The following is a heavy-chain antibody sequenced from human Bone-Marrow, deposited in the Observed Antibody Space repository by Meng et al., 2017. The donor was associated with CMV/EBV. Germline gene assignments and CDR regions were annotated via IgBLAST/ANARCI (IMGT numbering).Heavy chain of an antibody. CDR1: GFTFSDYW. CDR2: INTDGTVT. J-gene: IGHJ5*01. D-gene: IGHD1-14*01. Sequence: EGQLVESGGGLVRPGGSLRLSFADSGFTFSDYWMHWVRQAPGEGPVWVSRINTDGTVTSYAESVRGRFTISRDNSKNTLYLQMYDLRAGDSGVYYCVRDLVGNRDSWGHGTLVTVSS. CDR3: VRDLVGNRDS. V-gene: IGHV3-74*03.